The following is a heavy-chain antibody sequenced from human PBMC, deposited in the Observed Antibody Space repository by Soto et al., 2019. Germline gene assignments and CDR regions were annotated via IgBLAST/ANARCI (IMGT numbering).Heavy chain of an antibody. Sequence: QVQLVQSGAEVKKPGSSVKVSCKASGGTFGSYALSWVRQAPGQGLEWMGGIIPVSGAAHNAQKFQGRVTITADESTSTAYMELSSLSSQDTAVYYCATALGCRSTSCTLDYWGQETRVIVSS. CDR3: ATALGCRSTSCTLDY. V-gene: IGHV1-69*01. CDR1: GGTFGSYA. D-gene: IGHD2-2*01. J-gene: IGHJ4*02. CDR2: IIPVSGAA.